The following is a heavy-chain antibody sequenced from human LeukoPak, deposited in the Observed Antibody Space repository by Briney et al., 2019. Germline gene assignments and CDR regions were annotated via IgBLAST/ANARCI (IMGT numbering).Heavy chain of an antibody. CDR2: IKQDGSEK. V-gene: IGHV3-7*03. J-gene: IGHJ4*02. CDR1: GFTFSSYW. CDR3: ARDRAITMVRGVISY. D-gene: IGHD3-10*01. Sequence: GGSLRLSCAASGFTFSSYWMSWVRQAPGKGLEWVASIKQDGSEKYYVDSVKGRFTISRDNAKNSLYLQMNSLRAEDTAVYYCARDRAITMVRGVISYWGQGTLVTVSS.